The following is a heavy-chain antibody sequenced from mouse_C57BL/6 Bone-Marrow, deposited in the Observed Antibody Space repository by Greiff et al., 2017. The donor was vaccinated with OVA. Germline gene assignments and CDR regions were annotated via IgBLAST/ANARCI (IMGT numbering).Heavy chain of an antibody. V-gene: IGHV7-3*01. D-gene: IGHD1-1*02. J-gene: IGHJ4*01. CDR1: GFTFTDYY. Sequence: EVQLVESGGGLVQPGGSLSLSCAASGFTFTDYYMSWVRQPPGKALEWLGFIRNKANGYTTEYSASVKGRFTISRDNSQSILYLQMNALRAEDSATYYCARYGRRGGAMDYWGQGTSVTVSS. CDR2: IRNKANGYTT. CDR3: ARYGRRGGAMDY.